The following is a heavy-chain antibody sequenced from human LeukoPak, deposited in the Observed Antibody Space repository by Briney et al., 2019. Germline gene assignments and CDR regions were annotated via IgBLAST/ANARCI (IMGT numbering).Heavy chain of an antibody. D-gene: IGHD4-23*01. CDR3: ARELYGGKDY. CDR1: GFTFSSYA. Sequence: GGSRRLSCAASGFTFSSYAMHWVRQAPGKGLEWVAVISYDGSNKYYADSVKGRFTISRDNSKNTLYLQMNSLRAEDTAVYYCARELYGGKDYWGQGTLVTVSS. CDR2: ISYDGSNK. J-gene: IGHJ4*02. V-gene: IGHV3-30-3*01.